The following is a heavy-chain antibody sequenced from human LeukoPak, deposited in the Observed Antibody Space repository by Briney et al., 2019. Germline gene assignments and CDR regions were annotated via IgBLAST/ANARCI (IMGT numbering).Heavy chain of an antibody. Sequence: HGASVKVSCKASGYTFTSYGISWVRQAPGQGLEWMGWISAYNGNTNYAQKLQGRVTMTTDTSTSTAYMELRSLRSDDTAVYYCARAKGYSGYDFSYYYCMDVWGKGTTVTVSS. J-gene: IGHJ6*03. V-gene: IGHV1-18*01. D-gene: IGHD5-12*01. CDR1: GYTFTSYG. CDR2: ISAYNGNT. CDR3: ARAKGYSGYDFSYYYCMDV.